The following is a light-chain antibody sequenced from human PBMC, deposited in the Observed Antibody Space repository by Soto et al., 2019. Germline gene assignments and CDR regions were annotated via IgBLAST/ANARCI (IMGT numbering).Light chain of an antibody. J-gene: IGKJ1*01. CDR1: QSISKW. Sequence: DIQMTQSPSTLSASVVDRLVITCLASQSISKWLAWHQQKPGRAPNFLIYDASTLESGVPSRFSGSGSGTEFTLTITNLQPDDFATFYCQQYSTFPRMFGQGTKVDIK. CDR3: QQYSTFPRM. V-gene: IGKV1-5*01. CDR2: DAS.